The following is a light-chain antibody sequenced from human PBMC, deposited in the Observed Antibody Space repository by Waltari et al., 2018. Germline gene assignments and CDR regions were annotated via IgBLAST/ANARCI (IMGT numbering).Light chain of an antibody. CDR3: SSFAGRNNVI. J-gene: IGLJ2*01. V-gene: IGLV2-8*01. Sequence: QSALTQPPSASGSPGQSVTISCTGTSSDVGGYDYVSWYHQHPGKAPNLMIDEVNKRPSGVPDRCSGSKSGNRASLTVGGSRAEDESDYYFSSFAGRNNVIFGGGTKLTVL. CDR2: EVN. CDR1: SSDVGGYDY.